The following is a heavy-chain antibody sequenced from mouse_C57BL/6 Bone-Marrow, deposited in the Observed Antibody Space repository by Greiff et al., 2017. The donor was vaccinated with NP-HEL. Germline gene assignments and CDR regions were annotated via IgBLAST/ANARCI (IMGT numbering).Heavy chain of an antibody. V-gene: IGHV1-81*01. Sequence: VHLVESGAELARPGASVKLSCKASGYTFTSYGISWVKQRTGQGLEWIGEIYPRSGNTYYNEKFKGKATLTADKSSSTAYMELRSLTSEDSAVYFCARLARGYWGQGTTLTVSS. D-gene: IGHD3-3*01. J-gene: IGHJ2*01. CDR2: IYPRSGNT. CDR3: ARLARGY. CDR1: GYTFTSYG.